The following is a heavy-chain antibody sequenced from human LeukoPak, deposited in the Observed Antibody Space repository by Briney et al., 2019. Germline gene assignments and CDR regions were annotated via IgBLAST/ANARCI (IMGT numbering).Heavy chain of an antibody. D-gene: IGHD3-16*01. J-gene: IGHJ4*02. Sequence: PGGSLRLACAASGFTFGDLWMSWVRQAPGKGLEWVANIKGDGSEKWYADSVKGRFTISRDNAKNSLYLQMSSLRAADTAVYYCERDFGGYWGQGTLVTVSS. CDR3: ERDFGGY. CDR2: IKGDGSEK. CDR1: GFTFGDLW. V-gene: IGHV3-7*05.